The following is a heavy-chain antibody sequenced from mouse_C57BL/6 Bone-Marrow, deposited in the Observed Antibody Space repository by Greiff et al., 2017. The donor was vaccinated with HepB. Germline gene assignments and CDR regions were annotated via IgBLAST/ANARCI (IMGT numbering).Heavy chain of an antibody. J-gene: IGHJ2*01. CDR1: GYAFSSYW. Sequence: VKLKQSGAELVKPGASVKISCKASGYAFSSYWMNWVKQRPGKGLEWIGQIYPGDGDTNYNGKFKGKATLTADKSSSTAYMQLSSLTSEDSAVYFCARRSLSYYFDYWGQGTTLTVSS. CDR2: IYPGDGDT. V-gene: IGHV1-80*01. CDR3: ARRSLSYYFDY.